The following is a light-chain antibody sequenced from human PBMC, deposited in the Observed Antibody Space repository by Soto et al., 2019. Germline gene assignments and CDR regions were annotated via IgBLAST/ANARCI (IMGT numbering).Light chain of an antibody. CDR1: EVISRW. Sequence: DIQMTQSPSSVSAPVGDRVTITCRATEVISRWLAWYQQKPGKPPRLLIYAASTLQNGVPSRFSGSGFGTDFTLTINSLQPEDSGTYYCQQANSFPQTFGLGTRVEIK. CDR3: QQANSFPQT. CDR2: AAS. J-gene: IGKJ1*01. V-gene: IGKV1-12*01.